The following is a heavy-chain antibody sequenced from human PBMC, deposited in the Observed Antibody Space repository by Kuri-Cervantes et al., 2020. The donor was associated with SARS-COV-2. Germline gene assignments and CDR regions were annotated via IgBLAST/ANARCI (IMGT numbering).Heavy chain of an antibody. J-gene: IGHJ4*02. D-gene: IGHD1-26*01. Sequence: ASVKVSCKASGYTFTSYGVSWVRQAPGQGLEWMGWLSAYNGNTDYAQKFQGRVTMTKDTSSNTAYMELSSLRSEDTAVYYCARGGSYYLDEYYFDYWGQGTLVTVSS. V-gene: IGHV1-18*04. CDR1: GYTFTSYG. CDR2: LSAYNGNT. CDR3: ARGGSYYLDEYYFDY.